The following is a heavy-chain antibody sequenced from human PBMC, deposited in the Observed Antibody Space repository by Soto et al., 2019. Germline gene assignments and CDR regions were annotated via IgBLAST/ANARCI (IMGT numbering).Heavy chain of an antibody. CDR2: MSYDESTK. CDR3: AKYREQQLVHYFDY. J-gene: IGHJ4*02. D-gene: IGHD6-13*01. V-gene: IGHV3-30*18. Sequence: QVQLVESGGGVVQPGRSLRLSCAASGFTFSSYGMHWVRQAPGKGLEWLAIMSYDESTKYYADSVKGRFTISRDNSKNTLYLQMNSLSAEDTAVYYCAKYREQQLVHYFDYWGQGALVTVSS. CDR1: GFTFSSYG.